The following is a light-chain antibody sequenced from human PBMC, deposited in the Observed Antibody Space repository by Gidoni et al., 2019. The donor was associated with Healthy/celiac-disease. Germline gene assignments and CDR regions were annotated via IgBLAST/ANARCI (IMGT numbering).Light chain of an antibody. CDR3: MQALQTPPLT. CDR1: QSLLHSNGYNY. V-gene: IGKV2-28*01. Sequence: DIVMTQSPLSLPVTPGEPASISCRSSQSLLHSNGYNYLDWYLQKPGQSPQLLIYLGSNRASGVPDRFSGSGSGTDFTLKISRVEAEDVGVYYCMQALQTPPLTFXGXTKVESK. J-gene: IGKJ4*01. CDR2: LGS.